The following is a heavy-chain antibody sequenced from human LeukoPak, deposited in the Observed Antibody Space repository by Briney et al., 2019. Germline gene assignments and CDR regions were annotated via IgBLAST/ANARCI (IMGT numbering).Heavy chain of an antibody. CDR3: ARDQAVCSSTSCYHYYYFYARDV. CDR2: IKQDGSEK. V-gene: IGHV3-7*01. J-gene: IGHJ6*02. D-gene: IGHD2-2*01. CDR1: GFTFSTYW. Sequence: PGGSLRLSCAASGFTFSTYWMTWVRQAPGKGLEWVANIKQDGSEKYYVDSVKGRFTISRDNAKNSLYLQMNSLRAEDTAVYYCARDQAVCSSTSCYHYYYFYARDVWGQGTTVTVSS.